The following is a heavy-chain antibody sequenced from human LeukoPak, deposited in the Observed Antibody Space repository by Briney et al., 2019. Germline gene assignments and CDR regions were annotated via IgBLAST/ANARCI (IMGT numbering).Heavy chain of an antibody. CDR3: ARLGRVGATLDY. V-gene: IGHV3-48*03. CDR1: GVTFSSYW. J-gene: IGHJ4*02. CDR2: ISSSGSTI. Sequence: PGGSLRLSCAASGVTFSSYWMSWVRQAPGKGLEWVSYISSSGSTIYYADSVKGRFTISRDNAKNSLYLQMNSLRAENTAVYYCARLGRVGATLDYWGQGTLVTVSS. D-gene: IGHD1-26*01.